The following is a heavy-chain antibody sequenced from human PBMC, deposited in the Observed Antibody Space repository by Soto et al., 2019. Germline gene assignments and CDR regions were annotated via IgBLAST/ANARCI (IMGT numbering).Heavy chain of an antibody. CDR2: IKSKTDGGTT. J-gene: IGHJ6*02. CDR3: TWDIVVVPAAKNYYYGMDV. CDR1: GFTFSNAW. D-gene: IGHD2-2*01. Sequence: EVQLVESGGGLVKPGGSLRLSCAASGFTFSNAWMNWVRQAPGKGLEWVGRIKSKTDGGTTDYAAPVKGRFTISRDDPKNTLYLQMHSLKTEVTAVYYCTWDIVVVPAAKNYYYGMDVWGQGTTVTVSS. V-gene: IGHV3-15*07.